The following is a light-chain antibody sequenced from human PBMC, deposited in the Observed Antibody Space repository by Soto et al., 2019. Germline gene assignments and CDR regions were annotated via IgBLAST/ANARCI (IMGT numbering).Light chain of an antibody. CDR1: SSNMGTGYD. V-gene: IGLV1-40*01. CDR3: QSYDSSLRGSV. Sequence: QSVLTQPPSVSGAPGQRVTISCTGSSSNMGTGYDVHWYQQHPGMAPKLLIYGNNHRPSGVPDRFSGSKSGTSASLAITGLQPEDEADSYCQSYDSSLRGSVFGGGTKLTVL. CDR2: GNN. J-gene: IGLJ2*01.